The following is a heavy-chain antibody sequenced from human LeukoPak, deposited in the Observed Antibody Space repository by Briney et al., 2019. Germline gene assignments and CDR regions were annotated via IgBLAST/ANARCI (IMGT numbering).Heavy chain of an antibody. D-gene: IGHD6-19*01. CDR3: ARDGRSSGWYSY. CDR1: GFTFSSYW. CDR2: INSDGSST. Sequence: GGSLRLSCAASGFTFSSYWLHWVRQAPGKGLVWVSRINSDGSSTSYADSVKGRFTISRDNAKNTLYLQMNSLRAEDTAVYYCARDGRSSGWYSYWGQGTLVTVSS. J-gene: IGHJ4*02. V-gene: IGHV3-74*01.